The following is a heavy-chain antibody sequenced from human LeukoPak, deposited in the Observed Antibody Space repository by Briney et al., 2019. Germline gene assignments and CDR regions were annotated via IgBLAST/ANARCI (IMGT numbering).Heavy chain of an antibody. CDR1: GFPFSSYR. J-gene: IGHJ4*02. CDR2: ITNDGSST. CDR3: ARLAVIRGVAGDY. D-gene: IGHD3-10*01. Sequence: GGSLRLSCAASGFPFSSYRMFWVRQAPGKGLVWVSRITNDGSSTNYADSVKGRFTISRDNAKNTLYLQMNNLRAEDMGVYYCARLAVIRGVAGDYWGQGTLVTVSS. V-gene: IGHV3-74*01.